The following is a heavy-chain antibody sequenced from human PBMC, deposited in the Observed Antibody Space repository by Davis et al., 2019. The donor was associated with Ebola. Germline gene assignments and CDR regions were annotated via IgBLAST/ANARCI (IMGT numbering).Heavy chain of an antibody. CDR3: ARGLYSSYDF. D-gene: IGHD5-12*01. Sequence: ASVKVSCKASGYTFSSYGITWVRQAPGQGLEWLGWINVYKGNTEYAQKLQGRVTMTTDTTTSTAYMELRSLRSDDTAVYYCARGLYSSYDFWGQGTMVTVSS. J-gene: IGHJ4*02. CDR1: GYTFSSYG. CDR2: INVYKGNT. V-gene: IGHV1-18*01.